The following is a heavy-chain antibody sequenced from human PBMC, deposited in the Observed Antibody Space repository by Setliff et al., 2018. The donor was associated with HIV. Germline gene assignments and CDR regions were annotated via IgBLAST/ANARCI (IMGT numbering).Heavy chain of an antibody. J-gene: IGHJ3*01. D-gene: IGHD2-21*02. CDR3: ARGEACGGGCHYAFEL. Sequence: SETLSLTCTVSGDSISSDFYWGWIRQPPGKGLEWIGSIYHSGNTYYMPSLQSRVTISVDMSKNQFSLNLNSVTAADTAVYHCARGEACGGGCHYAFELWGQGTMVTVSS. CDR1: GDSISSDFY. CDR2: IYHSGNT. V-gene: IGHV4-38-2*02.